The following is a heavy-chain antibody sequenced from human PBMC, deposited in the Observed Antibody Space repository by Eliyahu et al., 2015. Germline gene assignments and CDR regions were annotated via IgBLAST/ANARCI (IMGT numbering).Heavy chain of an antibody. D-gene: IGHD3-10*01. CDR1: GFTFSDYY. V-gene: IGHV3-11*01. Sequence: QVQLVESGGGLVKPXGSLXLSCAASGFTFSDYYMSWVRQAPGKGPEWISYISHTGDIKYYADSVKGRFTISRDNTKNTLFLQMNGLRAEDTAVYYCARDRDYYGSGSFNWFDPWGQGTLVTVSS. CDR2: ISHTGDIK. J-gene: IGHJ5*02. CDR3: ARDRDYYGSGSFNWFDP.